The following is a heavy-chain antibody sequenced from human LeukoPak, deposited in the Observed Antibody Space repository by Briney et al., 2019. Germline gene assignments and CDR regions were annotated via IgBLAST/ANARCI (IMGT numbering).Heavy chain of an antibody. Sequence: SETLSLTCAVYGGSFSGYYWSWIRQPPGKGLEWIGEINHSGSTNYNPSLKSRVTISVDTSKNQFSLKLSSVTAADTAVYYCARDTSIVGRTLDYWGQGTLVTVSS. V-gene: IGHV4-34*01. CDR2: INHSGST. D-gene: IGHD1-26*01. CDR1: GGSFSGYY. J-gene: IGHJ4*02. CDR3: ARDTSIVGRTLDY.